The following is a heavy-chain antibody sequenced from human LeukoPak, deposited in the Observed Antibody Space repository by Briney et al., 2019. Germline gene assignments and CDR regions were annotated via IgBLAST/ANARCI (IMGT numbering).Heavy chain of an antibody. Sequence: AGSRRLASAASGFTFSSYSMNWDRQAPGKGLEWVSSISSSSSYIYYADSVKGRFTISRDNAKNSMYLQMNSLRAEDTAVYYCARDQTQWLVRGDFDYWGQGTLVTVSS. CDR2: ISSSSSYI. D-gene: IGHD6-19*01. CDR3: ARDQTQWLVRGDFDY. V-gene: IGHV3-21*01. J-gene: IGHJ4*02. CDR1: GFTFSSYS.